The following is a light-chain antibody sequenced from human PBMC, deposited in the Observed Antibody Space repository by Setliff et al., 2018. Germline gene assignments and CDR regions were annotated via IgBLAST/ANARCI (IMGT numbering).Light chain of an antibody. CDR1: SSDVGGYDY. CDR2: DVT. J-gene: IGLJ1*01. V-gene: IGLV2-14*01. Sequence: QSVLTQPAAVSRSPGQSITISCTGTSSDVGGYDYVSWYQQHPGKAPKLIIYDVTKRPSGVSSRFSGSKSGNTASLTISGLQAEDEADYFCSSYTSNTFVFAAGTKV. CDR3: SSYTSNTFV.